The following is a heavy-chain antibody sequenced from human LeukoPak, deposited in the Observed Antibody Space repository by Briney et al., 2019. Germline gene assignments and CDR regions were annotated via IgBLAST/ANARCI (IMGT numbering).Heavy chain of an antibody. V-gene: IGHV3-21*01. D-gene: IGHD5-24*01. J-gene: IGHJ3*02. Sequence: GGSLRLSCAASGLTFSIYSMNWVRQAPGKGLEWVSSIGSSSSSIYYADSVKGRFTISRDNAKNSPYLQMNSLRAEDTAVYYCAREGNGYISEAFDIWGQGTMVTVSS. CDR1: GLTFSIYS. CDR3: AREGNGYISEAFDI. CDR2: IGSSSSSI.